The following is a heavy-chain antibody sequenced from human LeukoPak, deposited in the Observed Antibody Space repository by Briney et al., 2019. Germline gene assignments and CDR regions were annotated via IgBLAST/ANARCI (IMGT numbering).Heavy chain of an antibody. CDR2: ISYSGST. V-gene: IGHV4-59*01. CDR1: GGSFSGYY. J-gene: IGHJ4*02. CDR3: ARVRASLTIDY. Sequence: KSSETLSLTCAVYGGSFSGYYWSWIRQPPGKGLEWIGYISYSGSTNYNPSLKSRVTISVDTSKNQFSLKVSSVTAADTAVYFCARVRASLTIDYWGQGALVTVSS.